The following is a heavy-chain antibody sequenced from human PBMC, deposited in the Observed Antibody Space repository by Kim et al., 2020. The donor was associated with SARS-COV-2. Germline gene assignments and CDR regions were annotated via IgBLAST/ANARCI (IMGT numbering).Heavy chain of an antibody. CDR1: GGSFSGYY. CDR2: INQSGST. V-gene: IGHV4-34*01. D-gene: IGHD3-22*01. Sequence: SETLSLTCAVYGGSFSGYYWSWIRQPPGKGLEWIGEINQSGSTNYNPSLKIRVTIAVDTSKNQFSLKLCSVTAAVTAVYYCARAGYYDTGDAVDIWGKVKMVTVSS. CDR3: ARAGYYDTGDAVDI. J-gene: IGHJ3*02.